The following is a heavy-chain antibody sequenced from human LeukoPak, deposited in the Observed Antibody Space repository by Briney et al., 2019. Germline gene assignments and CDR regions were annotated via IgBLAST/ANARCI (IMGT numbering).Heavy chain of an antibody. J-gene: IGHJ6*02. CDR2: IRSKANSYAT. Sequence: PGGSLRLSCAASGFTFSGSAMHWVRQASGKGLEWVGRIRSKANSYATAYAASVKGRFTIAREDAKNTAYLQMNSLKTEDTAVYFCTRRPYYYDSSGYPYGMDVWGQGTTVTVSS. CDR3: TRRPYYYDSSGYPYGMDV. CDR1: GFTFSGSA. D-gene: IGHD3-22*01. V-gene: IGHV3-73*01.